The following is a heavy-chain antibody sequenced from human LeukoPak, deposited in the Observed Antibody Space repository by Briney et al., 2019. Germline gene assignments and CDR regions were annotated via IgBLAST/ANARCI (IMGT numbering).Heavy chain of an antibody. J-gene: IGHJ4*02. D-gene: IGHD6-19*01. CDR1: GFTVSSNY. CDR2: IYSDGTT. CDR3: ARAKVAGTYYFDY. Sequence: GGSLRLSRAASGFTVSSNYMSWVRQAPGKGLEWVSVIYSDGTTYYSDSVKGRFTISRDNSKNTLYLQMNSMRAEDMAVYYCARAKVAGTYYFDYWGQGTLVTVSS. V-gene: IGHV3-53*01.